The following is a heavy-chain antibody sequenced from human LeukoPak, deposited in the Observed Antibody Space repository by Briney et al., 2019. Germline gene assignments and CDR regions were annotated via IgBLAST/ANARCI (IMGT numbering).Heavy chain of an antibody. Sequence: KSSETLSLTCTVSDASIRSHYWSWIRQPPGKGLEWIGYIFYSGTTYYNPSLKSRVTISADTSKNQISLRLSAVTAADTAMYYCARDLMDGGFDYWGQGTLVTVSS. CDR3: ARDLMDGGFDY. J-gene: IGHJ4*02. CDR2: IFYSGTT. V-gene: IGHV4-59*11. CDR1: DASIRSHY. D-gene: IGHD2-8*01.